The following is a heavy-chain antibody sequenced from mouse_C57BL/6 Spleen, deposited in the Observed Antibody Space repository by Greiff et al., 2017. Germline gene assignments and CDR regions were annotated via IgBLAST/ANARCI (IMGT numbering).Heavy chain of an antibody. CDR3: ARAALRAWFAY. CDR1: GYSITSGYY. CDR2: ISYDGSN. Sequence: EVKLMESGPGLVKPSQSLSLTCSVTGYSITSGYYWNWIRQFPGNKLEWMGYISYDGSNNYNPSLKNRISLTRDTSKNQFFLKLNSVTTEDTATYYCARAALRAWFAYWGQGTLVTVSA. J-gene: IGHJ3*01. V-gene: IGHV3-6*01. D-gene: IGHD1-3*01.